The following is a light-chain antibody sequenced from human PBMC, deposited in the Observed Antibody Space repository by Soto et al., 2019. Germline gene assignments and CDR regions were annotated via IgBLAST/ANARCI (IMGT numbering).Light chain of an antibody. CDR1: QSVTNY. V-gene: IGKV3-11*01. J-gene: IGKJ1*01. CDR2: DAS. CDR3: QQRLNWPPG. Sequence: ENVLTQSPDTLSLSPGERATLSCRASQSVTNYIAWYQQRPGQAPRLLIYDASNRATGVPARFSGSRSGTDFTLTISDLEPADFGLYYCQQRLNWPPGFGQGTKVDIK.